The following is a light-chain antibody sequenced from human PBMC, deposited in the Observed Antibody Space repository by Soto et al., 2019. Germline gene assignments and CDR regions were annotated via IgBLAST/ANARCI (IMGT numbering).Light chain of an antibody. CDR2: DAS. CDR3: QQYENLPT. J-gene: IGKJ5*01. V-gene: IGKV1-33*01. Sequence: DSQMTQSPSSLSASVGDRFTITCQASQNIKNYLNWYQQKPGRAPKVLIYDASNLEAGVPSRLRGSGSGTDFTFTISRLQPEDIATYYCQQYENLPTFGQGTRLEIK. CDR1: QNIKNY.